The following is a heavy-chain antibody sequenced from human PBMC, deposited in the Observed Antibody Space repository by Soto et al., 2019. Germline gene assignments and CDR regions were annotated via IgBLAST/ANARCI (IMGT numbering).Heavy chain of an antibody. J-gene: IGHJ4*02. CDR3: AKDNGNYGSGSFSH. D-gene: IGHD3-10*01. V-gene: IGHV3-23*01. Sequence: GSLRLSCAASGFTFGSYAMSWVLQGPWKGLEWVSLISGTGDSSEYANSVKGRSTISRDYSKTTVFLQMNSLRAEDTAVYFCAKDNGNYGSGSFSHWGQGTLVTVSS. CDR1: GFTFGSYA. CDR2: ISGTGDSS.